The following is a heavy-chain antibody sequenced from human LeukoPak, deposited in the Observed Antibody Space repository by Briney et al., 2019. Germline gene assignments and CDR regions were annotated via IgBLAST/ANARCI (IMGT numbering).Heavy chain of an antibody. CDR3: AKTAYGSGSLGPI. V-gene: IGHV3-30*02. CDR1: GFTFSSFG. Sequence: GGSLRLSCAASGFTFSSFGMHWVRQAPGKGLEWVAFIRYDGSNKYYADSVKGRFTISRDNSKNTLYLQMNSLRAEDTAVYYCAKTAYGSGSLGPIWGQGTLVTVSS. CDR2: IRYDGSNK. D-gene: IGHD3-10*01. J-gene: IGHJ4*02.